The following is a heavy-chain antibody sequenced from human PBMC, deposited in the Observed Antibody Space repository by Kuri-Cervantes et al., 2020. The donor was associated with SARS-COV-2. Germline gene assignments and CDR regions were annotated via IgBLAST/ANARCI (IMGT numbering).Heavy chain of an antibody. J-gene: IGHJ4*02. CDR1: GGSFSGYY. Sequence: SETLSLTCAVYGGSFSGYYWSWIRQPPRKGLEWIGEINHSGSTNYNPSLKSRVTISVDTSKNQFSLKLSSVTAADTAVYYCARRAGYYYFDYWGQGTLVTVSS. CDR2: INHSGST. CDR3: ARRAGYYYFDY. V-gene: IGHV4-34*01. D-gene: IGHD3-9*01.